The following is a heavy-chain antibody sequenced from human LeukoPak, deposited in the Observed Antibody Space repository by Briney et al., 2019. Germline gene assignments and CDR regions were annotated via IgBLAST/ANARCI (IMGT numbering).Heavy chain of an antibody. V-gene: IGHV3-64*04. CDR2: ISSNGATT. CDR1: GFTFNRFY. J-gene: IGHJ4*02. D-gene: IGHD4-17*01. Sequence: GGSLRLSCSASGFTFNRFYLHWVRQAPGKGLEFVSHISSNGATTYYADSVKGRFTISRDNSKNTLYLQMNSLRAEDTAVYYCARVILNTVTALDYWGQGTLVTVSS. CDR3: ARVILNTVTALDY.